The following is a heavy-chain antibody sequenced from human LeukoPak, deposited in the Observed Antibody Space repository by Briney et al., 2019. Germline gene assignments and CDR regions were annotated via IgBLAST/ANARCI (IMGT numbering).Heavy chain of an antibody. V-gene: IGHV4-34*01. CDR3: ARSPLAFYDSSGYPRVWFDP. CDR2: IYHIGYISQSGNI. Sequence: SETLSLTCAVYGGSFSGYYWSWIRQPPGKGLEWIGYIYHIGYISQSGNIYQNPSLKSRVTISLDTSRNQFSLKLSSVTAADTAVYYCARSPLAFYDSSGYPRVWFDPWGQGTLVTVSS. CDR1: GGSFSGYY. J-gene: IGHJ5*02. D-gene: IGHD3-22*01.